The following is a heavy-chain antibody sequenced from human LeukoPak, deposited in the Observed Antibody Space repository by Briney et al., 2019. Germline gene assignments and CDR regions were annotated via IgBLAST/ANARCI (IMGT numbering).Heavy chain of an antibody. D-gene: IGHD5-18*01. J-gene: IGHJ3*02. V-gene: IGHV4-38-2*01. CDR2: IYHSGNT. CDR1: DYYINNGYY. CDR3: ARSGYSYGADAFDI. Sequence: SSETLSLTCRVSDYYINNGYYWGWIRQPPGKGLEWIGSIYHSGNTYYNPSLKSRVTISVDTSKNQFSLKLSSVTAADTGVYYCARSGYSYGADAFDIWGQGTMVTVSS.